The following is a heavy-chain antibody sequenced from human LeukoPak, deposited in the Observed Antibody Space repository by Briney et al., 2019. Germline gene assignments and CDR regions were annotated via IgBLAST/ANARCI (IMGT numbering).Heavy chain of an antibody. V-gene: IGHV7-4-1*02. Sequence: GASVKVSCKASGYTFTSYAMNWVRQAPGQGLEWMGWINTNTGNPTYVQGFTGRFVFSLDTSVSTAYLHISSLKAEDTAVYYCAREGGAAAGYYYYYYMDVWGKGTTVTVSS. J-gene: IGHJ6*03. D-gene: IGHD6-13*01. CDR2: INTNTGNP. CDR1: GYTFTSYA. CDR3: AREGGAAAGYYYYYYMDV.